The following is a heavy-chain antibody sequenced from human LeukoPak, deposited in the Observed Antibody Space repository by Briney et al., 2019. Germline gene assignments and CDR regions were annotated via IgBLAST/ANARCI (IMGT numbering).Heavy chain of an antibody. CDR3: ARCYYYYYMDV. V-gene: IGHV3-11*04. J-gene: IGHJ6*03. CDR2: ISSSGSTI. Sequence: GGSLRLSCAASGFTFSDYYMSWIRQAPGKGLEWVSYISSSGSTIYYADSVKGRFTISRDNAKNSLYLQMNSLRAEDAAVYYCARCYYYYYMDVWGKGTTVTVSS. CDR1: GFTFSDYY.